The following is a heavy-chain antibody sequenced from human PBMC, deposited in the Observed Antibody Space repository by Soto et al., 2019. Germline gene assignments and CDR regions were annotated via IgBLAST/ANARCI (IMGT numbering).Heavy chain of an antibody. D-gene: IGHD3-3*01. J-gene: IGHJ4*02. V-gene: IGHV4-59*01. CDR3: ARGFREWYVDD. CDR2: IYYSGST. CDR1: GGSISSYY. Sequence: SETLSLTCTVSGGSISSYYWSWIRQPPGKGLEWIGYIYYSGSTNYNPSLKSRVTISVDTSKNQFSLKLSSVTAADTAVYYCARGFREWYVDDRGQRTPVTVSS.